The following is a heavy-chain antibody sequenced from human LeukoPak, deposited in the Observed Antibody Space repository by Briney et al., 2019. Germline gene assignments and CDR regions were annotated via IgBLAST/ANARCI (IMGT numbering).Heavy chain of an antibody. J-gene: IGHJ4*02. CDR3: AKAAAAPGFDF. V-gene: IGHV3-23*01. CDR1: GFTSSSYA. D-gene: IGHD6-13*01. CDR2: VSGSGDRM. Sequence: GGSLRLSCAASGFTSSSYALNWVRQAPGKGLEWVATVSGSGDRMYHADSVKGRFTISRDNSKNTIYLQMNSLRAEDTALYYCAKAAAAPGFDFWGRGTLVTVSS.